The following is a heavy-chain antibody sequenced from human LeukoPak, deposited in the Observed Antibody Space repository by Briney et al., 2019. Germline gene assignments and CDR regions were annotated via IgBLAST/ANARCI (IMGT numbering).Heavy chain of an antibody. Sequence: GESLKVSCKGSGYDFSSYWIGWLRQMPGTGLEWMGIIYPGDSDTRYSPSFQGQVTISAGRSISTAYLQWSSLKASDTAMYYCARHISGGPDYWGQGTLVTVSS. CDR2: IYPGDSDT. D-gene: IGHD3-10*01. CDR3: ARHISGGPDY. CDR1: GYDFSSYW. V-gene: IGHV5-51*01. J-gene: IGHJ4*02.